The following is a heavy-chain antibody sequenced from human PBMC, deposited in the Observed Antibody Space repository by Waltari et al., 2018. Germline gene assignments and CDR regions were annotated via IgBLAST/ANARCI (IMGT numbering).Heavy chain of an antibody. D-gene: IGHD3-10*01. CDR3: ARGRLLWFGEYAYFDY. J-gene: IGHJ4*02. V-gene: IGHV4-34*01. CDR2: INHSGSN. Sequence: QVQLQQWGAGLLKPSETLSLTCAVYGGSFSGYYWSWIRQPPGKGLEWIGEINHSGSNNYNPSLKSRVTISVDTSKNQFSLKLSSVTAADTAVYYCARGRLLWFGEYAYFDYWGQGTLVTVSS. CDR1: GGSFSGYY.